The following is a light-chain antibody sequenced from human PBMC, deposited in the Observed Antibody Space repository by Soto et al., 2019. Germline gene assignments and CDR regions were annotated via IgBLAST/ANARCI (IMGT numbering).Light chain of an antibody. V-gene: IGLV1-47*01. CDR2: KNY. J-gene: IGLJ1*01. CDR3: AAWDDSLSGYV. Sequence: QSVLTQPPSASGTPGQRVTISCSGSSSNIGSNYVYWYQQLPGTAPKLLIYKNYQRPSGVPDRFSGSKSGTSASLAISGLRSEDVADYYCAAWDDSLSGYVFGTGTKVTAL. CDR1: SSNIGSNY.